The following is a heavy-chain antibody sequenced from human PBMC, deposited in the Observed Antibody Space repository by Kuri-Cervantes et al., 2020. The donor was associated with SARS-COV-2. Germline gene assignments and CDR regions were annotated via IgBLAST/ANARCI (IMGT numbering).Heavy chain of an antibody. CDR3: VRVGTGLGFGDAFDM. CDR1: GFSFSNYD. J-gene: IGHJ3*02. V-gene: IGHV3-13*04. CDR2: IGTAGDT. D-gene: IGHD3-3*01. Sequence: GESLKISCAASGFSFSNYDMHWVRQASGKGLEWVSGIGTAGDTYYPGSVKGRFTISRESAKNALYLQMNSLRAGDTAVYYCVRVGTGLGFGDAFDMWGQGTMVTVSS.